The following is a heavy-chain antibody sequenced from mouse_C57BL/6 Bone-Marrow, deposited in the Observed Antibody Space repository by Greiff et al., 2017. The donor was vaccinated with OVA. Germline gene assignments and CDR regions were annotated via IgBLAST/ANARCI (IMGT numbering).Heavy chain of an antibody. CDR3: ARHDGYPYYAMDY. CDR2: IWSDGST. CDR1: GFSLTSYG. V-gene: IGHV2-6-1*01. D-gene: IGHD2-3*01. Sequence: VHLVESGPGLVAPSQSLSITCTVSGFSLTSYGVHWVRQPPGKGLEWLVVIWSDGSTTYNSALNSRLSISKDNSKSQVFLKMNRLQTDDTAMYYCARHDGYPYYAMDYWGQGTSVTVSS. J-gene: IGHJ4*01.